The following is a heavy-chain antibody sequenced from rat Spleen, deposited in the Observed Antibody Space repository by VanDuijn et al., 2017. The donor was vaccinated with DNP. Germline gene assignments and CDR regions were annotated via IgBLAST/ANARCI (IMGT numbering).Heavy chain of an antibody. CDR1: GFNFNDYW. V-gene: IGHV4-2*01. J-gene: IGHJ2*01. CDR2: INQDSSLI. Sequence: EVKLVESGGGLVQPGRSLKLSCAASGFNFNDYWMGWVRQAPGKGLEWIGEINQDSSLINYTPSLKDKFTISRDNAQNTLYLQTRTLGSEDTAIYFCTRGPNDGGDSDYFDYWGQGVMVTVSS. D-gene: IGHD1-11*01. CDR3: TRGPNDGGDSDYFDY.